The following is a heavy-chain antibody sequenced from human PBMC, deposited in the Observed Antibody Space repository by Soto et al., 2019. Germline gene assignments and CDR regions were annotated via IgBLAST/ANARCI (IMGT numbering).Heavy chain of an antibody. D-gene: IGHD1-1*01. CDR3: ARQRPGTTSMDV. V-gene: IGHV1-8*01. CDR1: GYTFTSYD. Sequence: QVQLVQSGAEVKKPGASVKVSCKASGYTFTSYDINWVRQATGQGLEWMGWMNPNSGNTGYAQKFQGRVTMTRNTSISTASMERSSLRYEDPAVYYCARQRPGTTSMDVWGQGTTVTVSS. CDR2: MNPNSGNT. J-gene: IGHJ6*02.